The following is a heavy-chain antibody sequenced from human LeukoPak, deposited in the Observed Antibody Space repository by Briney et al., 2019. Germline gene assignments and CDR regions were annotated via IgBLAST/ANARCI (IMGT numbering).Heavy chain of an antibody. J-gene: IGHJ1*01. Sequence: GALRLSCSASRFTFSSYTMNWVRQAPGKGLEWVSYISSGSTTIYYADSVKGRFTMSRDNAKNSLYLQMNSLRAEDTAVYFCAGLAVAGTHFHHWGQGTLVSVSS. D-gene: IGHD6-19*01. CDR2: ISSGSTTI. CDR3: AGLAVAGTHFHH. CDR1: RFTFSSYT. V-gene: IGHV3-48*04.